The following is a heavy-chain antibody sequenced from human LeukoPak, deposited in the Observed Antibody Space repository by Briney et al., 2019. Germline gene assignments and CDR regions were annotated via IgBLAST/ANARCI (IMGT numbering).Heavy chain of an antibody. J-gene: IGHJ3*02. Sequence: ASVKVSCKAYGYTFTSYGISWERQAPGQGLEWMGWISAYNGNTNYAQELQGRVTMTTDTSTTTAYMELRSLRSDDTAVYYCARGWILNAFDIWGQGTLVTVSS. CDR3: ARGWILNAFDI. D-gene: IGHD5-18*01. CDR2: ISAYNGNT. V-gene: IGHV1-18*01. CDR1: GYTFTSYG.